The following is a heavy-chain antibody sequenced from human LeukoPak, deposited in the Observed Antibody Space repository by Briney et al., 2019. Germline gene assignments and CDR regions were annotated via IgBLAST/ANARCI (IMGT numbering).Heavy chain of an antibody. CDR1: GGSISTSNYY. J-gene: IGHJ6*03. CDR3: ARRRAAAIAGRIYYYYYYMDV. V-gene: IGHV4-39*07. CDR2: IFYSGST. D-gene: IGHD5-18*01. Sequence: SETLSLTCTVSGGSISTSNYYWGWVRQPPGKGLEWIGNIFYSGSTYYSPSLKSRVTISLDTSRNQFSLKLNSVTAADTAVYYCARRRAAAIAGRIYYYYYYMDVWGKGTTVTISS.